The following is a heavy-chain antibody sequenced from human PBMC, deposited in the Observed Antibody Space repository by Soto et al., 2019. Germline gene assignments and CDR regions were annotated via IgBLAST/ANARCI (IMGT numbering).Heavy chain of an antibody. Sequence: GESLKISCKGSGYRFTSYWIGWVRQMPGKGLEWMGIIYPGDSDTRYSPSFQGQVTISADKSISTAYLQWSSLKASDTAMYYCATSLSGWYAYFDYWGQGTLVTVSS. V-gene: IGHV5-51*01. CDR3: ATSLSGWYAYFDY. J-gene: IGHJ4*02. CDR1: GYRFTSYW. CDR2: IYPGDSDT. D-gene: IGHD6-19*01.